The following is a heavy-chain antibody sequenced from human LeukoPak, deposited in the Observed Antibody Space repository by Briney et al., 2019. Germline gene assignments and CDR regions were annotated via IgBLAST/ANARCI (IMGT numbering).Heavy chain of an antibody. J-gene: IGHJ4*02. Sequence: PGESLKISCEASGYRFTSYWIGWVRQMPGKGLEWMGIINPGDSSTRYSPSFQGQVTISADKSITTAYLQWGSLKASDTAMYYCARRETSAWFRVDLWGQGTLVTVSS. CDR2: INPGDSST. CDR3: ARRETSAWFRVDL. D-gene: IGHD6-19*01. CDR1: GYRFTSYW. V-gene: IGHV5-51*01.